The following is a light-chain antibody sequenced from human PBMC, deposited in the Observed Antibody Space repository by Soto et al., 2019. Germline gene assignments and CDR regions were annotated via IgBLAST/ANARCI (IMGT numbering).Light chain of an antibody. Sequence: DLQMTQSPSTLSGSVGDRVTITCRASQTISSWLAWYQQKPGKAPKLLIYKASTLKSGVPSRFSGSGSGTEFTLTISRLQPEDVATYYCQQQNSYPLTFGGGTKVEIK. CDR2: KAS. J-gene: IGKJ4*01. CDR3: QQQNSYPLT. V-gene: IGKV1-5*03. CDR1: QTISSW.